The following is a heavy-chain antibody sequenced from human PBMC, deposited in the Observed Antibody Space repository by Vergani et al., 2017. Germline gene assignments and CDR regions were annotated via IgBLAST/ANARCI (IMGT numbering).Heavy chain of an antibody. D-gene: IGHD4-11*01. CDR1: GESIRSGSHY. CDR2: IHTGGST. J-gene: IGHJ4*02. V-gene: IGHV4-61*02. Sequence: QVKLQESGPGLLKPSQTLSLTCTVSGESIRSGSHYWSWIRQPAGKGPEWIGHIHTGGSTDLNPSFKSRVSISVDTSKSQFSLKLSSVTAADTAVYYCARATTVTDVFDYWGQGTLVTVSS. CDR3: ARATTVTDVFDY.